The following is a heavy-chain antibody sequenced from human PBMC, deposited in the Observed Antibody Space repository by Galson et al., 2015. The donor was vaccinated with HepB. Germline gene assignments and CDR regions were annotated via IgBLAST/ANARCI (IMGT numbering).Heavy chain of an antibody. CDR1: GFTVSTNY. CDR2: ICSGGST. V-gene: IGHV3-66*01. J-gene: IGHJ3*02. CDR3: ARELDAFDI. Sequence: SLRLSCAASGFTVSTNYMTWVRQAPGKGLEWVSVICSGGSTYYADSVKGRFTISRDNSKNTLYLQMNSLRAEDTAVYYCARELDAFDIWGQGTMVTVSS.